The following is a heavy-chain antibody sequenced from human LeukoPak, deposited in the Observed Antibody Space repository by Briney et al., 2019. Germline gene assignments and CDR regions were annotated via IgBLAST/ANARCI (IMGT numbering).Heavy chain of an antibody. Sequence: KPGESPEISCQGSGYTFGNYWIAWVRQMPGKGLESMGIIYPGESDTRYSPSFQGPVTFSADKSIRTAYLQWSSLKASDTAMYYCARLSDGYNDYWGQGTLVTGFS. CDR3: ARLSDGYNDY. CDR1: GYTFGNYW. CDR2: IYPGESDT. J-gene: IGHJ4*02. V-gene: IGHV5-51*01. D-gene: IGHD5-24*01.